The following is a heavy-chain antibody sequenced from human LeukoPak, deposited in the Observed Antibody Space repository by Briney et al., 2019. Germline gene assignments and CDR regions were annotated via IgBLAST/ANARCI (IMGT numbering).Heavy chain of an antibody. Sequence: SETLSLTCTVSGGSISSYYWSWIRQPPGKGLEWIGYIYYSGSTNCNPSLKSRVTISVDTSKNQFSLKLNSVTAADTAVYYCARRSPRGALDYWGQGTLVTVSS. V-gene: IGHV4-59*08. CDR3: ARRSPRGALDY. J-gene: IGHJ4*02. CDR1: GGSISSYY. D-gene: IGHD1-26*01. CDR2: IYYSGST.